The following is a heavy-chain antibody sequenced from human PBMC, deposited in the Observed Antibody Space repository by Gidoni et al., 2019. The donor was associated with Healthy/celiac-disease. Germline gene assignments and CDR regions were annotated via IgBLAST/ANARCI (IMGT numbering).Heavy chain of an antibody. J-gene: IGHJ5*02. V-gene: IGHV4-59*01. CDR3: ARDRGGYCTNGVCPFGGWFDP. Sequence: QVQLQESGPGLVKPSETLSLTCTVSGGSISSYYWRWIRQPPGKGLEWIGYIYYSGSTNYNPSLKSRVTISVDTSKNQFSLKLSSVTAADTAVYYCARDRGGYCTNGVCPFGGWFDPWGQGTLVTVSS. D-gene: IGHD2-8*01. CDR2: IYYSGST. CDR1: GGSISSYY.